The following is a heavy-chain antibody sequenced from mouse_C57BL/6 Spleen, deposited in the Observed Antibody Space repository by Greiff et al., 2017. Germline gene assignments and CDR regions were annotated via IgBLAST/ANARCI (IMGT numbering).Heavy chain of an antibody. CDR3: ARRGYSNYFFYAMDY. CDR2: IYPGSGST. J-gene: IGHJ4*01. V-gene: IGHV1-55*01. Sequence: QVQLQQPGAELVKPGASVKMSCKASGYTFTSYWLTWVKQRPGQGLEWIGDIYPGSGSTNYNEKFKSKATLTVDTSSSTAYMQLSSLTSEDSAVYYCARRGYSNYFFYAMDYWGQGTSVTVSS. D-gene: IGHD2-5*01. CDR1: GYTFTSYW.